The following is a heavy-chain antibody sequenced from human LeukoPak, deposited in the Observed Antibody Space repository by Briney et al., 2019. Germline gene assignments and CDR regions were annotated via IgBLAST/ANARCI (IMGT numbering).Heavy chain of an antibody. CDR3: ARTLRGDYGDYRYNWFDP. J-gene: IGHJ5*02. CDR2: INPNSGGT. CDR1: GYTFTGYY. Sequence: ASVKVSCKASGYTFTGYYMHWVRQAPGQGLEWMGWINPNSGGTNYAQKFQGRVTMTRDTSIGTAYMELSRLGSDDTAVYYCARTLRGDYGDYRYNWFDPWGQGTLVTVSS. D-gene: IGHD4-17*01. V-gene: IGHV1-2*02.